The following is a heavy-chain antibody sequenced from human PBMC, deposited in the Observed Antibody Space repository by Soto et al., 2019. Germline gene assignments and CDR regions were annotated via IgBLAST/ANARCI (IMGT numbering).Heavy chain of an antibody. Sequence: QLQLQESGPGLVKPSETLSLTCTVSGGSISSSSYYWGWIRQPPGKGLEWIGSIYYSGGTYYNPSLKSRVTIYVDTSKNQFSLKLSAVTAADTAVYYCARHIKAVAGQKIDYWGQGTLVTVSS. V-gene: IGHV4-39*01. CDR3: ARHIKAVAGQKIDY. CDR1: GGSISSSSYY. CDR2: IYYSGGT. J-gene: IGHJ4*02. D-gene: IGHD6-19*01.